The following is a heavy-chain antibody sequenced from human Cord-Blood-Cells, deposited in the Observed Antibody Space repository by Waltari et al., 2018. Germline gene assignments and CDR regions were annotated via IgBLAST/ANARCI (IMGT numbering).Heavy chain of an antibody. J-gene: IGHJ4*02. CDR2: INHSGST. CDR1: GGSFSGYY. V-gene: IGHV4-34*01. CDR3: AKTRTTVTTGFDY. Sequence: QVQLQQWGAGLLKPSETLSLTCAVYGGSFSGYYWSWIRQPPGKGLEWIGEINHSGSTNYNPSLKSRVTISVDTSKNQFSLKLSSVTAADTAVYYCAKTRTTVTTGFDYWGQGTLVTVSS. D-gene: IGHD4-17*01.